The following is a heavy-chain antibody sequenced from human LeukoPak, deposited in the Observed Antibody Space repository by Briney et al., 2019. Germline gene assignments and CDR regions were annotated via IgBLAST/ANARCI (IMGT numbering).Heavy chain of an antibody. CDR1: GGSFSGYY. J-gene: IGHJ4*02. CDR3: ARLHSGSYYNGIDY. V-gene: IGHV4-34*01. Sequence: PSETLSLTCAVYGGSFSGYYWSWIRQRPGKGLEGIGEINHSGSTNYNPSLKSRVTISVDTSKNQFSLKLSSVTAADTAVYYCARLHSGSYYNGIDYWGQGTLVTVSS. D-gene: IGHD3-10*01. CDR2: INHSGST.